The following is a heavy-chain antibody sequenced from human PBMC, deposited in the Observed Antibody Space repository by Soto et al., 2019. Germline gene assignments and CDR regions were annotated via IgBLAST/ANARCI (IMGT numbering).Heavy chain of an antibody. CDR3: AKRRGGSGSYYDY. J-gene: IGHJ4*02. Sequence: EVQVLESGGGLVQPGGSLRLSCGASGFTFASYAMSWVRQAPGKGLEWVSGISGSGGTTYYADSVKGRFTISRDNSKNTLSLHMNSLRAEDTAMYYCAKRRGGSGSYYDYWGQGTLVTVSS. CDR1: GFTFASYA. CDR2: ISGSGGTT. V-gene: IGHV3-23*01. D-gene: IGHD3-10*01.